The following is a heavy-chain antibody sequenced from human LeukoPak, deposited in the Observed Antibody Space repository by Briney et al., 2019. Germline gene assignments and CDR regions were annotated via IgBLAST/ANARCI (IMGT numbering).Heavy chain of an antibody. Sequence: PGGSLRLSCAASGFTFSSYWMSWVRQAPGKGLEWVSSISSSSSYIYYADSVKGRFTISRDNAKNSLYLQMNSLRAEDTAVYYCARDLSGVPPGYYYMDVWGKGTTVTVSS. V-gene: IGHV3-21*01. J-gene: IGHJ6*03. CDR3: ARDLSGVPPGYYYMDV. CDR1: GFTFSSYW. CDR2: ISSSSSYI. D-gene: IGHD3-3*01.